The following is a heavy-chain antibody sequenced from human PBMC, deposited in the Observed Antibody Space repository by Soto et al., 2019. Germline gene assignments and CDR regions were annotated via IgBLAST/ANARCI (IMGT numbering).Heavy chain of an antibody. CDR3: ARHGCSSTSCYASSYYYYYYGMDV. Sequence: GESLKISCKGSGYSFTSYWIGWVRQMPGKGLEWMGIIYPGDSDTRYSPSFQGQVTISADKSISTAYLQWSSLKASDTAMYYCARHGCSSTSCYASSYYYYYYGMDVWGQGTTVTVS. V-gene: IGHV5-51*01. J-gene: IGHJ6*02. D-gene: IGHD2-2*01. CDR1: GYSFTSYW. CDR2: IYPGDSDT.